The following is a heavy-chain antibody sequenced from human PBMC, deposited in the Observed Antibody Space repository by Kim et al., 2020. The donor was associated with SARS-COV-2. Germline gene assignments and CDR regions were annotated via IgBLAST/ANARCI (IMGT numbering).Heavy chain of an antibody. Sequence: ASVKVSCKASGYTFTSYDINWVRQATGQGLEWMGWMNPNSGNTGYAQKFQGRVTMTRNTSISTAYMELSSLRSEDTAVYYCARVPPSFGEEYSDYWGQGTLVTVSS. V-gene: IGHV1-8*01. J-gene: IGHJ4*02. CDR1: GYTFTSYD. D-gene: IGHD3-10*01. CDR2: MNPNSGNT. CDR3: ARVPPSFGEEYSDY.